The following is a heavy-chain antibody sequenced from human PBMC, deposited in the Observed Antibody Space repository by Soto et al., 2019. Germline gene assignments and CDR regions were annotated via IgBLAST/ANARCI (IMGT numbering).Heavy chain of an antibody. V-gene: IGHV3-23*01. D-gene: IGHD3-22*01. CDR3: AKPPRPAYYYDSSGYTNWFDP. CDR1: GFTFSSYA. CDR2: ISGSGGST. J-gene: IGHJ5*02. Sequence: EVQLLESGGGLVQPGGSLRLSCAASGFTFSSYAMSWVRQAPGKGLEWVSAISGSGGSTYYADSMKGRFTISRDNSKNTLYLQMNSLRAEDTAVYYCAKPPRPAYYYDSSGYTNWFDPWGQGTLVTVSS.